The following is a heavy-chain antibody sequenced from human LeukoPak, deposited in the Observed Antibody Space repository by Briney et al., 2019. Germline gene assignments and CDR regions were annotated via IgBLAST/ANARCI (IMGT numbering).Heavy chain of an antibody. Sequence: SDTLSLTCTVSGGSIISYFWSWIRQPPGKGLEWIGYISYSGSTNYNPSLKSRVTISLDTSKNQFSLKLNSVTAADTAVYYCASELKVGNTGYYFDYWGQGALVTVSS. V-gene: IGHV4-59*07. D-gene: IGHD2/OR15-2a*01. CDR3: ASELKVGNTGYYFDY. J-gene: IGHJ4*02. CDR1: GGSIISYF. CDR2: ISYSGST.